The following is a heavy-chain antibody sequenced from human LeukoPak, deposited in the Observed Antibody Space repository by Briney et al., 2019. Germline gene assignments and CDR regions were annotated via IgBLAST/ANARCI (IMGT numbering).Heavy chain of an antibody. CDR3: ARDPEGLDAFEI. CDR1: GGSISSYD. Sequence: SETLSLTCTVSGGSISSYDWSWIRQAAGKGLEWIGRIYSGNTNYNPSLKSRVTMSVDTSKNQFSLKLSSVTAADTAVYYCARDPEGLDAFEIWGQGTMVTVSS. CDR2: IYSGNT. J-gene: IGHJ3*02. D-gene: IGHD1-14*01. V-gene: IGHV4-4*07.